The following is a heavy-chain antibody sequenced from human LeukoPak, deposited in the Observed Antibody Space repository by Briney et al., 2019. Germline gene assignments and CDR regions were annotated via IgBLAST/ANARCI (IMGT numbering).Heavy chain of an antibody. D-gene: IGHD3-22*01. CDR3: TTLIAYYDSSGYYPPHNWFDP. CDR1: GFTFRNAW. J-gene: IGHJ5*02. CDR2: IKSKTEGGTT. V-gene: IGHV3-15*01. Sequence: GGSLRLSCAASGFTFRNAWMSWVRQAPGKGPEWVGRIKSKTEGGTTDYAAPVKGRFTISRDDSKNTLYLQMNSLKTEDTAVYYCTTLIAYYDSSGYYPPHNWFDPWGQGTLVTVSS.